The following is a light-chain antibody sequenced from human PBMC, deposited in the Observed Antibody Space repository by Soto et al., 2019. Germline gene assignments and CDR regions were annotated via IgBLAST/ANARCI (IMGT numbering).Light chain of an antibody. J-gene: IGKJ4*01. CDR1: QDIGNF. CDR2: AAS. V-gene: IGKV1-27*01. Sequence: ILRTRCPSSLSGLFCSRFAITFKASQDIGNFLAWYQQKPGKVPKLLIYAASTLQSGVPSRFSGSGSGTDFTLTISSLQPEDVATYYCQKCKVAPFTFGGGTKVDNK. CDR3: QKCKVAPFT.